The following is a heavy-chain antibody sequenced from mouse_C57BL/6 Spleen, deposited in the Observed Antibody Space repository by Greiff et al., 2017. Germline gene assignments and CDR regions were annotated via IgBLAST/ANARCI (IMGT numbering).Heavy chain of an antibody. Sequence: VQLQQSGPELVKPGASVKISCKASGYAFSSSWMNWVKQRPGKGLEWIGRIYPGDGDTNYNGKFKGKATLTADKSSSTAYMQLSSLTSEDSAVYYCARGASWAYWGQGTTLTVSS. J-gene: IGHJ2*01. CDR1: GYAFSSSW. D-gene: IGHD4-1*01. V-gene: IGHV1-82*01. CDR3: ARGASWAY. CDR2: IYPGDGDT.